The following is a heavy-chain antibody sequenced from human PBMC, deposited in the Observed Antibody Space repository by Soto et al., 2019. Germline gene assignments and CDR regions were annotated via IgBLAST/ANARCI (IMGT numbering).Heavy chain of an antibody. CDR3: ARGRITIFGVYYYGMDV. CDR2: MNPNSGNT. V-gene: IGHV1-8*01. CDR1: GYTFTSYD. J-gene: IGHJ6*02. Sequence: GASVKVSCKASGYTFTSYDINWVRQATGQGLEWMGWMNPNSGNTGYAQKFQGRVTMTRNTSISTAYMELSSLRSEDTAVYYCARGRITIFGVYYYGMDVWGQATTLTVSS. D-gene: IGHD3-3*01.